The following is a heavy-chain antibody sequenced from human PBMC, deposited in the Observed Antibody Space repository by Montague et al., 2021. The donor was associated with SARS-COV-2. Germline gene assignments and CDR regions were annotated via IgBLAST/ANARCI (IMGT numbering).Heavy chain of an antibody. V-gene: IGHV3-23*01. J-gene: IGHJ2*01. D-gene: IGHD3-10*01. Sequence: SLRLSCAASGFAFNNYAMSWVRQAPGKGLEWVSAIFGSGAGTYYADSVKGRFTISRDNSKNTLYLQMNSLKAEDTAKYYCAKQPGAGALVYWYSDLWGRGTVVSVSS. CDR2: IFGSGAGT. CDR3: AKQPGAGALVYWYSDL. CDR1: GFAFNNYA.